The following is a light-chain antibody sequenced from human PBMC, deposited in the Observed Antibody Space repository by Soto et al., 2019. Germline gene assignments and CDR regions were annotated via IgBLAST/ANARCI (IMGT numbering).Light chain of an antibody. CDR2: DTS. CDR1: QSVSFY. V-gene: IGKV3-11*01. CDR3: QQRTDWPPAT. J-gene: IGKJ4*01. Sequence: VLTQSPATLSLSPGERATLSCRASQSVSFYLAWYQQKPGQAPRLLIYDTSKRAPGIPARFSGSGSWTDFTLTITSVEPEDFAVDYCQQRTDWPPATFGGGTKVEIK.